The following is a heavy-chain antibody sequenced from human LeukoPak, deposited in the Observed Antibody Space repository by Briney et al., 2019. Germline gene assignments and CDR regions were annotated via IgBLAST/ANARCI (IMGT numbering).Heavy chain of an antibody. Sequence: GGSLRLSCTTPGFTFEDYAMHWVRQAPGKGLEWVSGISWNGNDIGYAASVKGRFTISRDNAKNPLYLELSSLRIEDTALYYCANLPYWGQGTLVTVSS. CDR2: ISWNGNDI. CDR3: ANLPY. CDR1: GFTFEDYA. V-gene: IGHV3-9*01. J-gene: IGHJ4*02.